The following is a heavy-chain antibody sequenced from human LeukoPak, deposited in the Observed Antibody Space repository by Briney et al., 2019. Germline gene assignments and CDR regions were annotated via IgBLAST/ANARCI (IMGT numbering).Heavy chain of an antibody. J-gene: IGHJ3*01. CDR1: GASISSYY. D-gene: IGHD1-26*01. CDR3: AREASSGSLH. Sequence: SETLSLTCTVSGASISSYYWSWIRQPAGKGLGWIGRIYTSGSTNYNPSLKSRVTMSVDTSKNQFSLKLSSVTAADTAVYYCAREASSGSLHWGQGTMVTVSS. V-gene: IGHV4-4*07. CDR2: IYTSGST.